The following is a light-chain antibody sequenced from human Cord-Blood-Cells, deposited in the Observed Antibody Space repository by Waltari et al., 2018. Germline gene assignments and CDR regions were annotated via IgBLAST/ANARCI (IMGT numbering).Light chain of an antibody. V-gene: IGLV2-14*01. J-gene: IGLJ2*01. Sequence: QSALTQPASVSGSPGQSITISCTGTSSDVGGYNYVSWDQQHPGKAPKLRIYEVSNRGAGVCNRFSGSKTSNPASLTISGLQDEDEDDYYCSSYTGSSTLVVFGAGTKLTVL. CDR1: SSDVGGYNY. CDR3: SSYTGSSTLVV. CDR2: EVS.